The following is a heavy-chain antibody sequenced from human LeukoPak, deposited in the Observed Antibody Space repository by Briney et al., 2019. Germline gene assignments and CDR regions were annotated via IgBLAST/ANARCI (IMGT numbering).Heavy chain of an antibody. D-gene: IGHD2-15*01. J-gene: IGHJ4*02. CDR1: GFTFSSYW. Sequence: GGSLRLSCAASGFTFSSYWMHWVRQAPGKGLVWVSRINTDGSSTSYADSVKGRFTISRDNAKNTLYLQMNSLRAEDTAVYYCARDPRYCSGGSCYAVWGQGTLVTVSS. CDR2: INTDGSST. CDR3: ARDPRYCSGGSCYAV. V-gene: IGHV3-74*01.